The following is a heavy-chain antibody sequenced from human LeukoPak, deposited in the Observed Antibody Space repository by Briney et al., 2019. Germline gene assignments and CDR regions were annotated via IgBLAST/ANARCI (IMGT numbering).Heavy chain of an antibody. J-gene: IGHJ4*02. CDR3: AGVY. Sequence: PGGSLRLSCAASGFTLSDYWMSWVRQAPGKGLEWVANIKPDGSKKYYVDSVKGRFTISRDNAKNSLYLQMNGLRPEDTAIYYCAGVYWGQGTQVTVSS. V-gene: IGHV3-7*01. CDR1: GFTLSDYW. CDR2: IKPDGSKK.